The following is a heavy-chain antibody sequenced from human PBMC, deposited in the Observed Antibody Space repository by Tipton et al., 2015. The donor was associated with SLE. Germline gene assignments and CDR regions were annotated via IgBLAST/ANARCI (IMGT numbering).Heavy chain of an antibody. Sequence: SLRLSYVASGFTFSDYRMHWVRQAPGKGLVWVSHSDDRSTSYADSVRGRFTISRDNARNTVSLQMNSLRAEDTAVYYCAREKPGYGMDYYGMDVWGQGTTVTVS. CDR2: SDDRST. CDR1: GFTFSDYR. CDR3: AREKPGYGMDYYGMDV. D-gene: IGHD5-12*01. J-gene: IGHJ6*02. V-gene: IGHV3-74*01.